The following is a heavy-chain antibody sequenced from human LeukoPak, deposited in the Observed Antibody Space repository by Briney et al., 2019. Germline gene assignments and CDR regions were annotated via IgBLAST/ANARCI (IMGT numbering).Heavy chain of an antibody. CDR2: IYHSGST. D-gene: IGHD3-10*01. CDR3: ARGSITPMDV. J-gene: IGHJ6*02. V-gene: IGHV4-59*12. Sequence: SETLSLTCTVSGGSISGYYWSWIRQPPGKGLEYIGYIYHSGSTNYNPSLKSRVTISVDKSKNQFSLKLSSVTAADTAVYYCARGSITPMDVWGQGTTVTVSS. CDR1: GGSISGYY.